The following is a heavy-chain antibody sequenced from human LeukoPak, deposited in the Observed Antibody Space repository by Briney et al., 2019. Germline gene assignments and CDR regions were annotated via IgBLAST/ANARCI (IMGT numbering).Heavy chain of an antibody. Sequence: GRSLRLSCAASGFTFSSYAMHWVRQAPGKGLEWVATISYDESNTYFADSVKGRFTISRENAKNSLYLQVNSLRAGDTAVYYCARAGYSSTWYSRYFDLWGRGTLVTVSS. V-gene: IGHV3-30*14. J-gene: IGHJ2*01. CDR3: ARAGYSSTWYSRYFDL. CDR1: GFTFSSYA. CDR2: ISYDESNT. D-gene: IGHD6-13*01.